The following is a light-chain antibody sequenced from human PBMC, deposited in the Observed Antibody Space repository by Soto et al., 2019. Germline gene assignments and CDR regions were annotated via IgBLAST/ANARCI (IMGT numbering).Light chain of an antibody. CDR1: QSVSSY. CDR2: DAS. V-gene: IGKV3-11*01. J-gene: IGKJ1*01. Sequence: EIVLTQSPATLSLPPGERATLSCRASQSVSSYLAWYQQKPGQAPRLLIYDASNRATGIPARFSGSGSGTDFTLTISSLEPEDSAVYYCQQRSNWPRTFGQGTKVDIK. CDR3: QQRSNWPRT.